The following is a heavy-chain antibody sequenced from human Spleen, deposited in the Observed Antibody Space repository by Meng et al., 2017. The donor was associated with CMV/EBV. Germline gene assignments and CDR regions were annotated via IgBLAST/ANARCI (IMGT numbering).Heavy chain of an antibody. V-gene: IGHV1-2*02. J-gene: IGHJ5*02. CDR2: LNPYTGGT. CDR1: YY. D-gene: IGHD2-2*01. CDR3: ERDARGATGCSGTSCYWGFWFDP. Sequence: YYMHWVRQAPGQGLEWMGCLNPYTGGTNYAQKFQGRVTLTRDTSTDTAFMELSRLRSDDTAVYYCERDARGATGCSGTSCYWGFWFDPWGQGTLVTVSS.